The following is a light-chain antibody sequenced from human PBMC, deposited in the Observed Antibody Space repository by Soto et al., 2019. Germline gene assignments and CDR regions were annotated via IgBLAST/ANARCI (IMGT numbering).Light chain of an antibody. Sequence: QSALTQAASESGTPGQSITVSCIGTSSDIGRYNYVSWYQQHPGRAPKLIIRDVSSRPSGVPTRFSGSKSGNSASLTISGLQVEDEAYYFCSSYASSNAQLFGGGTKLTVL. J-gene: IGLJ2*01. CDR1: SSDIGRYNY. CDR2: DVS. V-gene: IGLV2-14*03. CDR3: SSYASSNAQL.